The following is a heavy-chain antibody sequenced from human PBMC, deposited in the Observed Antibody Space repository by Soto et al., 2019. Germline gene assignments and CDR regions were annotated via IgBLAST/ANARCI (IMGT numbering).Heavy chain of an antibody. Sequence: EVQLLESGGGLVQPGGSLRLSCAASEFTFSTYAMSWVRQAPGKGLEWVSAISSSGGSTFYAESVRGRFIISRDNSINTLYLQMSSLRTEDTAVYYCAHPRGYGVFDAVDIWGQGTMVSVSS. CDR1: EFTFSTYA. CDR2: ISSSGGST. CDR3: AHPRGYGVFDAVDI. V-gene: IGHV3-23*01. D-gene: IGHD4-17*01. J-gene: IGHJ3*02.